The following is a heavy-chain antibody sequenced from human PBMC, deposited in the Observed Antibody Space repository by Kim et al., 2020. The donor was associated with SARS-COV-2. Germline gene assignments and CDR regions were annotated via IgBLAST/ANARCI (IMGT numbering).Heavy chain of an antibody. CDR3: AGDLAVVSRHYYYGMDV. Sequence: GGSLRLSCAASGFTFSSYAMHWVRQAPGKGLEWVAVISYDGSNKYYADSVKGRFTISRDNSKNTLYLQMNSLRAEDTAVYYCAGDLAVVSRHYYYGMDVWGQGTTVTVSS. CDR2: ISYDGSNK. V-gene: IGHV3-30*04. CDR1: GFTFSSYA. J-gene: IGHJ6*02. D-gene: IGHD2-15*01.